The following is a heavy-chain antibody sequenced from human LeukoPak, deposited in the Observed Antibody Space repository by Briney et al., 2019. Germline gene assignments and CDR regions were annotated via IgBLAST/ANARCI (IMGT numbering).Heavy chain of an antibody. V-gene: IGHV3-21*01. D-gene: IGHD5-12*01. Sequence: GGSLRLSCAASGFAFSTYSMNWVRQASGKGLEWVSSVSRSSRFIFYADSVQGRFTISRDDAKDSLFLQMNSLRAEDTAVYYCARVSDAFDYFFDSWGQGTLVTVSP. CDR2: VSRSSRFI. J-gene: IGHJ4*02. CDR3: ARVSDAFDYFFDS. CDR1: GFAFSTYS.